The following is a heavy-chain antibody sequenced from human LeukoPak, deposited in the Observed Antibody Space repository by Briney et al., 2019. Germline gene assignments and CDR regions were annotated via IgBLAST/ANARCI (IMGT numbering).Heavy chain of an antibody. CDR3: ARAVVDCSSTSCMYYFDY. D-gene: IGHD2-2*01. J-gene: IGHJ4*02. Sequence: PSETLSLTCAVYGGSFSGYYWSWIRQPPGKGLEWIGEINHSGSTNYNPSLKSRVTISVDTSKNQFSLKLSSVTAADTAVYYCARAVVDCSSTSCMYYFDYWGQGTLVTVSS. CDR2: INHSGST. CDR1: GGSFSGYY. V-gene: IGHV4-34*01.